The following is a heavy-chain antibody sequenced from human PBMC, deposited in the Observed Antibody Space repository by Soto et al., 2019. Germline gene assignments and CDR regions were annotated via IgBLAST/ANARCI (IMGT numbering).Heavy chain of an antibody. Sequence: GASVKVSCKVSGYTLTELSMHWVRQAPGKGLEWMGGSDPEDGETIYAQKFQGRVTMTEDTSTDTAYMELSSLRSEDTAVYYCATLGVLGTIDDYWGQGTLVTVAS. CDR2: SDPEDGET. CDR3: ATLGVLGTIDDY. D-gene: IGHD3-16*01. J-gene: IGHJ4*02. V-gene: IGHV1-24*01. CDR1: GYTLTELS.